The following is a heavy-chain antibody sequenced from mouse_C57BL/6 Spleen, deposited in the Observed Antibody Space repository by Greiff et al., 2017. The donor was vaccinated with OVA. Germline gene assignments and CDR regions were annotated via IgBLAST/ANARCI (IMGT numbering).Heavy chain of an antibody. CDR3: ARLDYANAMDY. D-gene: IGHD2-4*01. Sequence: VQLQQSGPELVKPGASVKISCKASGYAFSSSWMNWVKQRPGKGLEWIGRIYPGDGDTNYNGKFKGKATLTADKSSSTAYMQLSSLTSEDSAVYFCARLDYANAMDYWGQGTSVTVSS. CDR1: GYAFSSSW. J-gene: IGHJ4*01. V-gene: IGHV1-82*01. CDR2: IYPGDGDT.